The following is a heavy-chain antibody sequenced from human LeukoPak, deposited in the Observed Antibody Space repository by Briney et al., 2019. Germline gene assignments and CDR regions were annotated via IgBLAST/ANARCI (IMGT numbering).Heavy chain of an antibody. CDR3: AKSQVTGWYDFDY. D-gene: IGHD6-19*01. V-gene: IGHV3-11*04. CDR2: ISGSGSTI. J-gene: IGHJ4*02. CDR1: GFTFSDYY. Sequence: GGSLRLFCAASGFTFSDYYMSWIRQAPGKGLEWVSYISGSGSTIYYADSVKGQFTISRDNSKSTLNLQMNSLRPEDTAVYYCAKSQVTGWYDFDYWGQGTLVIVSS.